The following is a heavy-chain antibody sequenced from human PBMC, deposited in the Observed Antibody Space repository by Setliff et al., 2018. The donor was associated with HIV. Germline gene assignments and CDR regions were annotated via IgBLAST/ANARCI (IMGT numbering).Heavy chain of an antibody. D-gene: IGHD3-3*01. CDR3: ARDIPHDYTFWSGSTRFDP. Sequence: SVKVSCKASGGTFNTYVISWLRQAPGQGLEWMGGIIPILGVANYAQKFQGRLTITADKSTNTAYMELSSLKSEDTAVYYCARDIPHDYTFWSGSTRFDPWGQGTLVTVSS. CDR2: IIPILGVA. CDR1: GGTFNTYV. V-gene: IGHV1-69*10. J-gene: IGHJ5*02.